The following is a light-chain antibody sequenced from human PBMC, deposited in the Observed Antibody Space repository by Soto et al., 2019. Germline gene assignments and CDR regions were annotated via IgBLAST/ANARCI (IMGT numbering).Light chain of an antibody. Sequence: ENVLTQSPGTLSLSPRERATLSCRANQVTSRYLSWYQQRPGQAPRLLIYGASSRATGIPDRFSGSGSGTDFTLTISRLEPEDFAVYYCQQYSTSPISFGQGTRLEIK. CDR1: QVTSRY. J-gene: IGKJ5*01. CDR3: QQYSTSPIS. V-gene: IGKV3-20*01. CDR2: GAS.